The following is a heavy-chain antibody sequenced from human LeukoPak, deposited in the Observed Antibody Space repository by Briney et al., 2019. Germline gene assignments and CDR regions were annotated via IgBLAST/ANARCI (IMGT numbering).Heavy chain of an antibody. CDR3: ARDANYYGSGGDY. CDR1: GFTFSSYS. Sequence: PGGSLRLSCAASGFTFSSYSMNWVRQAPGKGLEWVSSIGSSSGYIYYADSVKGRFTISRDNAKNSLYLQMNSLRAEDTAVYYCARDANYYGSGGDYWGQGTLVTVSS. J-gene: IGHJ4*02. D-gene: IGHD3-10*01. V-gene: IGHV3-21*01. CDR2: IGSSSGYI.